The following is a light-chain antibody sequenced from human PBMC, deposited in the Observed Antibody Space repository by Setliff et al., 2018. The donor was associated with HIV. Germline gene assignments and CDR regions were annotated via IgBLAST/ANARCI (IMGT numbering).Light chain of an antibody. V-gene: IGLV2-11*01. J-gene: IGLJ1*01. CDR3: CSYACSHTFV. Sequence: QSVLTQPRSVSGSPGQSVTISCTGTTSDVGGYNFVAGYQHHPGKAPKLMSYDVIKRPSGVPDRFSGSKSGNTASLTISGLQAEDEADYYCCSYACSHTFVFGNGTKVTVL. CDR2: DVI. CDR1: TSDVGGYNF.